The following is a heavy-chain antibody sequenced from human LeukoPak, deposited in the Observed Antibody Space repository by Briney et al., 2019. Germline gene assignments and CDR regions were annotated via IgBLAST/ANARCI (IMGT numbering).Heavy chain of an antibody. J-gene: IGHJ4*02. D-gene: IGHD4-11*01. CDR2: ISYDGSNK. CDR3: ARGEDYSTKVDY. CDR1: GFTFSSYA. Sequence: GRSLRLSCAASGFTFSSYAMHWVRQAPGKGLEWVAVISYDGSNKYYADSVKGRFTISRDNSKNTLYLQMSSLRAEDTAVYYCARGEDYSTKVDYWGQGTLVTVSS. V-gene: IGHV3-30-3*01.